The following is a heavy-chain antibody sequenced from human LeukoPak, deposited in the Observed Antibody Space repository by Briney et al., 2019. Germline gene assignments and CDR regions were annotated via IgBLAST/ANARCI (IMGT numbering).Heavy chain of an antibody. V-gene: IGHV1-69*06. CDR3: ASRCNSTSCWLLGAGTFDY. Sequence: ASVKVSCKASGGTFSSYAISWVRQAPGQGLEWMGGIIPIFGTANYAQKFQGRVTITADKSTSTAYMELSSLRSEDTAVYYCASRCNSTSCWLLGAGTFDYWGQGTLVTVSS. CDR2: IIPIFGTA. D-gene: IGHD2-2*01. CDR1: GGTFSSYA. J-gene: IGHJ4*02.